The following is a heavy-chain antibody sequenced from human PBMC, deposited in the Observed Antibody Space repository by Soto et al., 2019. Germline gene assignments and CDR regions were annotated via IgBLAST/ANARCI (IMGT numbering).Heavy chain of an antibody. Sequence: ASVKVSCKASGYTFNTYAITWVRQAPGEGLEWMGWSSGYNGNTNYAQTLQGRGTMTTDTSTSTAYLELRSLRSDDTAVYYCARTVEYDSIPYYYADFWGQGTLVTVSS. CDR1: GYTFNTYA. CDR2: SSGYNGNT. V-gene: IGHV1-18*01. J-gene: IGHJ4*01. CDR3: ARTVEYDSIPYYYADF. D-gene: IGHD2-21*01.